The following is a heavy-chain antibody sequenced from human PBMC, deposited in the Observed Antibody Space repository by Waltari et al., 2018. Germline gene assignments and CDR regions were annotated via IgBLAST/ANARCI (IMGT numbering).Heavy chain of an antibody. J-gene: IGHJ6*02. Sequence: QVQLVQSGAEVKKPGSSVKVSCKASGGTFSSYAISWVRQAPGQGLEWMGGIIPIFGTANYAQKLQGRGTITADESTSTAYMELSSLRSEDTAVYYCARDPEPIFGVVKGHYYYYGMDVWGQGTTVTVSS. CDR1: GGTFSSYA. CDR3: ARDPEPIFGVVKGHYYYYGMDV. D-gene: IGHD3-3*01. V-gene: IGHV1-69*01. CDR2: IIPIFGTA.